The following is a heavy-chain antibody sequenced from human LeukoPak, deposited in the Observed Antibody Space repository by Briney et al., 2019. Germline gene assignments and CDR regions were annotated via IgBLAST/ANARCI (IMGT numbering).Heavy chain of an antibody. D-gene: IGHD3-22*01. J-gene: IGHJ5*02. CDR1: GVSISSYY. Sequence: ASETLSLTCTVSGVSISSYYWTWIRLPAGKGLEWIWHIYIGGCTNYNPSLKRRVTMSVDTFKNQFYLRLTSVTVADTAVYYCAREFYYYDSSGDNWFDPWGQGTLVTVSS. CDR2: IYIGGCT. V-gene: IGHV4-4*07. CDR3: AREFYYYDSSGDNWFDP.